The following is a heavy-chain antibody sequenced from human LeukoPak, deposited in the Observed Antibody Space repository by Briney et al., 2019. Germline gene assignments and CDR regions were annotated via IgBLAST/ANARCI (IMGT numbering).Heavy chain of an antibody. V-gene: IGHV3-23*01. CDR2: ISSSGSGDNT. D-gene: IGHD3-16*01. CDR1: GVTLSTYA. Sequence: GGSLRLSCAASGVTLSTYAMSWARQAPGKGLEWVSGISSSGSGDNTYYADSVKGRFTISRDNAKNSLYLQMNSLRAEDTAVYYCARDTGEPYYYYYYGMDVWGQGTTVTVSS. J-gene: IGHJ6*02. CDR3: ARDTGEPYYYYYYGMDV.